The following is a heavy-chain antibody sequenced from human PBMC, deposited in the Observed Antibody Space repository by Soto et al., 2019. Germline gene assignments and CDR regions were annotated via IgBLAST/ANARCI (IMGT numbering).Heavy chain of an antibody. Sequence: GGSLRLSCAASGFTFSSYAMSWVRQAPGKGLEWVSAISGSGGSTYYADSVKGRFTISRDNSKNTLYLQMNSLRAEDTAVYYCAKGLNIVVVVAATLTAFDIWGQGTMVT. D-gene: IGHD2-15*01. V-gene: IGHV3-23*01. CDR1: GFTFSSYA. CDR3: AKGLNIVVVVAATLTAFDI. CDR2: ISGSGGST. J-gene: IGHJ3*02.